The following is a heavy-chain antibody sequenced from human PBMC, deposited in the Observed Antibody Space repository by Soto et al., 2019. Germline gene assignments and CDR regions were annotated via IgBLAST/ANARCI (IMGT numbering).Heavy chain of an antibody. CDR1: GFTFSSYA. CDR2: ISGSGGST. D-gene: IGHD2-2*02. Sequence: SGGSLRLSCAASGFTFSSYAMSWVRQAPGKGLEWVSAISGSGGSTYYADSVKGRFTISRDNSKNTLYLQMNSLRAEDTAVYYCAKDRGDIVVVPAAISAFDIWGQGTMVTVSS. CDR3: AKDRGDIVVVPAAISAFDI. V-gene: IGHV3-23*01. J-gene: IGHJ3*02.